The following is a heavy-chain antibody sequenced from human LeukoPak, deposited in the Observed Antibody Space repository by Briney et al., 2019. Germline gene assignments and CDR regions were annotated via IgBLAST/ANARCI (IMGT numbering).Heavy chain of an antibody. J-gene: IGHJ4*02. CDR1: GGSISSSSYY. V-gene: IGHV4-39*01. Sequence: SETLSLTCTVSGGSISSSSYYWGWIRQPPGKGLEWIGSIYYSGSTYYNPSLKSRVTISVDTSKNQFSLKLSSVTAADTAVYYCARSPLAYFDYWGQGTLVTVSS. CDR3: ARSPLAYFDY. CDR2: IYYSGST.